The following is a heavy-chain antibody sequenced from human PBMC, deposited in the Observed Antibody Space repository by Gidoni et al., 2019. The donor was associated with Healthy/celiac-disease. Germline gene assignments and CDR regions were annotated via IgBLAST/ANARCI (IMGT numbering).Heavy chain of an antibody. Sequence: QVQLVESGGGVVQPGRSLRLSCAASGFTFSSYGMHWVRQAPGKGLEWVAVIWYDGSNKYYADSVKGRFTISRDNSKNTLYLQMNSLRAEDTAVYYCATFARHSSSWDAFDIWGQGTMVTVSS. CDR1: GFTFSSYG. J-gene: IGHJ3*02. CDR3: ATFARHSSSWDAFDI. D-gene: IGHD6-13*01. V-gene: IGHV3-33*01. CDR2: IWYDGSNK.